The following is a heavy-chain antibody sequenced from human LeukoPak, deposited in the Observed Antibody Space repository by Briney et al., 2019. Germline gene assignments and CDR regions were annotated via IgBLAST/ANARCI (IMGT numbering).Heavy chain of an antibody. Sequence: GGPLRLSCAASGFTVSSNYMSWVRQAPGKGLEWVSVIYSGGSTYYADSVKGRFTISRDNSKNTLYLQMNGLRAEDTAVYYCARRYCSSTSCGYFDYWGQGTLVTVSS. V-gene: IGHV3-66*02. CDR2: IYSGGST. D-gene: IGHD2-2*01. CDR1: GFTVSSNY. J-gene: IGHJ4*02. CDR3: ARRYCSSTSCGYFDY.